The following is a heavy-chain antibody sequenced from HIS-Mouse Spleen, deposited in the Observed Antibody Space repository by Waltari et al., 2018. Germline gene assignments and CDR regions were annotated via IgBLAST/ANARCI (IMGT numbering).Heavy chain of an antibody. J-gene: IGHJ4*02. CDR2: ISYDGSNK. CDR3: AKDKHHAFDY. Sequence: QVQLVESGGGVVQPGRSLRLPCAASGFTFSSYGRHWVRQAPGKGLEWVAVISYDGSNKYYADSVKGRFTISGDNSKNTLYLQMNSLRAEDTAVYYCAKDKHHAFDYWGQGTLVTVSS. CDR1: GFTFSSYG. V-gene: IGHV3-30*18.